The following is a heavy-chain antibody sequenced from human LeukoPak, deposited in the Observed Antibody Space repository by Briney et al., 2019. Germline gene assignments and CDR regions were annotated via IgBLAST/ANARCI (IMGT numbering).Heavy chain of an antibody. CDR2: ISSSSSYI. CDR3: ANGGKRGPGWFDP. V-gene: IGHV3-21*01. CDR1: GFTLGTYG. Sequence: GGSLRLSCAASGFTLGTYGMTWVRQAPGKGLEWVSSISSSSSYIYYADSVKGRFTISRDNAKNSLYLQMNSLRAEDTAVYYCANGGKRGPGWFDPWGQGTLVTVSS. D-gene: IGHD4-23*01. J-gene: IGHJ5*02.